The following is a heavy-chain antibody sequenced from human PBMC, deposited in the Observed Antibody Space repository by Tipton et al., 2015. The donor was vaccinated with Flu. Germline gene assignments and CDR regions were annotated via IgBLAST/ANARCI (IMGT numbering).Heavy chain of an antibody. V-gene: IGHV5-51*01. CDR2: IYPGDSDT. CDR1: GYSFTSYW. CDR3: ARLPPRLSGSGYFFDY. Sequence: EVQLVQSGAEVKKPGESLKISCKGSGYSFTSYWIGWVRQMPGKGLEWMGIIYPGDSDTRYSPSFQGQVTISADKSISTAYLQWSGLKASDTAMYYCARLPPRLSGSGYFFDYWGQGTLVTVSS. J-gene: IGHJ4*02. D-gene: IGHD3-3*01.